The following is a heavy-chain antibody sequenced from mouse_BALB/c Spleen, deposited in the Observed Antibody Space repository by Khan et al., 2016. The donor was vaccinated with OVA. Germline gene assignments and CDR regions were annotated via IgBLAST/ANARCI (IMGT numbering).Heavy chain of an antibody. J-gene: IGHJ3*01. D-gene: IGHD4-1*01. CDR1: GFTFSSYG. CDR2: ISSDSSYT. V-gene: IGHV5-6*01. Sequence: EVELVESGGDLVKPGGSLKLSCAASGFTFSSYGMSWVRQTPDKRLEWVATISSDSSYTYYPDSVKGRFTISRDNVKNTLYLQMSSLRSEDTAIYYCASHLTGSFAYWGQGTLVTVSA. CDR3: ASHLTGSFAY.